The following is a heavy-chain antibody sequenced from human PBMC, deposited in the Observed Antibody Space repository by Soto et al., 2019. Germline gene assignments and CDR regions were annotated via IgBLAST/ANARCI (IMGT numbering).Heavy chain of an antibody. Sequence: QLQLQESGPGLVKPSETLSLTCTVSGGSISSTSSYWGWIRQPPGKGLEWIGSIYYSGSTYYNPSLKSRVTISVDTSKNQFSLKLSSVTAADTAVYYCARHRGDSGTYGTFDYWGQGTLVTVSS. CDR3: ARHRGDSGTYGTFDY. CDR2: IYYSGST. V-gene: IGHV4-39*01. CDR1: GGSISSTSSY. D-gene: IGHD1-26*01. J-gene: IGHJ4*02.